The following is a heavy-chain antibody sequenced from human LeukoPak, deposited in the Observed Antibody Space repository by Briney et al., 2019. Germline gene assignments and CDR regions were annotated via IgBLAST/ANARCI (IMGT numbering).Heavy chain of an antibody. CDR1: GFTFSSYA. CDR2: ISSSSSYI. J-gene: IGHJ4*02. V-gene: IGHV3-21*01. CDR3: ARDKGGIAGNFDY. Sequence: GGSLRLSCAASGFTFSSYAMSWVRQAPGKGLEWVSSISSSSSYIYYADSVKGRFTISRDNAKNSLYLQMNSLRAEDTAVYYCARDKGGIAGNFDYWGQGTLVTVSS. D-gene: IGHD6-13*01.